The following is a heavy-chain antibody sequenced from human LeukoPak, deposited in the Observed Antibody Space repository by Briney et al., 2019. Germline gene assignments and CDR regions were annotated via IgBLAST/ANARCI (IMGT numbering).Heavy chain of an antibody. CDR2: ISGSGGST. J-gene: IGHJ4*02. D-gene: IGHD5-18*01. Sequence: GGSLRLSCAASGFTFSSYAMSWVRQAPGKGLEWVSAISGSGGSTYYADSVKGRFTISRDNSKNTLYLKMNTLRAEHTAVYYCAKLTKPLATAMVRGYGPQDYWGQGTLVTVSS. V-gene: IGHV3-23*01. CDR3: AKLTKPLATAMVRGYGPQDY. CDR1: GFTFSSYA.